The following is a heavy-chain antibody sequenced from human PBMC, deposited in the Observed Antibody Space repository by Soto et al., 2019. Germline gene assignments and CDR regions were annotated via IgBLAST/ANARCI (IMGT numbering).Heavy chain of an antibody. Sequence: QLLLQEAGPRLVEPSETLSLTCSVSSGSISTNSYLWGWIRQPPGKGLEWIGAILYSGDTYYSESLQRRVTKAVDTAKNQFSLEPNSVTAGDTAVYYCAGQGRNSKIVILRHYATDFWGQGTAVPVSS. J-gene: IGHJ6*02. CDR3: AGQGRNSKIVILRHYATDF. V-gene: IGHV4-39*01. CDR2: ILYSGDT. D-gene: IGHD3-22*01. CDR1: SGSISTNSYL.